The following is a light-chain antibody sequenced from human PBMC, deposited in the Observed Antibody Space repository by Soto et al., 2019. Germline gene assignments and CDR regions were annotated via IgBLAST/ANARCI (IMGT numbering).Light chain of an antibody. V-gene: IGLV7-46*01. CDR2: DTS. J-gene: IGLJ1*01. CDR1: TGAVTSGHY. CDR3: LVIYTGVGEV. Sequence: QAVVTQEPSLTVSPGGTVTLTCGSSTGAVTSGHYPHWFQQKPGQAPRTLIYDTSIKHSWTPARFSGSLLGGKAALTLSGAKHEDEADYYCLVIYTGVGEVFGTGTKLTVL.